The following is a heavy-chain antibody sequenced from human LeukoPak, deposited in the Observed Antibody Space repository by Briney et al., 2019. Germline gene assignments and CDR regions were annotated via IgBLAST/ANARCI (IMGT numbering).Heavy chain of an antibody. V-gene: IGHV3-48*01. D-gene: IGHD6-13*01. CDR3: ARAQQQLVHQYDYCYGMDV. CDR2: ISSSSSTI. CDR1: GFTFSSYS. Sequence: PGESLRLSCAASGFTFSSYSMNWVRQAPGKGLEWVSYISSSSSTIYYADSVKGRFTISRDNAKNSLYLQMDSLRAEDTAVYYCARAQQQLVHQYDYCYGMDVWGQGTTVTVSS. J-gene: IGHJ6*02.